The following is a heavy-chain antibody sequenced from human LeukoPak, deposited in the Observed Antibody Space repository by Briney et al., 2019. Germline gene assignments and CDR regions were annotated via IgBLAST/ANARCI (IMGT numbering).Heavy chain of an antibody. CDR2: INPNSGGT. Sequence: ASVKVSCKASGYTFTGNYMHWVRQAPGQGLEWMGWINPNSGGTNYAQKFQGRVTMTRDTSISTAYMELSRLRSDDTAVYYCARDRGDYYDSSGYHDYWGQGTLVTVSS. V-gene: IGHV1-2*02. CDR1: GYTFTGNY. CDR3: ARDRGDYYDSSGYHDY. J-gene: IGHJ4*02. D-gene: IGHD3-22*01.